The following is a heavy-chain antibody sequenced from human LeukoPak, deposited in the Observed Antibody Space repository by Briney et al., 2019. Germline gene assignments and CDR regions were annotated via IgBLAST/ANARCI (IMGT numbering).Heavy chain of an antibody. D-gene: IGHD3-16*01. CDR1: GYTFTNYH. V-gene: IGHV7-4-1*02. J-gene: IGHJ4*02. CDR3: ARGPWGS. CDR2: INTETGKP. Sequence: GASVKVSCKASGYTFTNYHMNWVRQAPGQGLEWMGWINTETGKPAYVQGFTGRFVFSLDTSISTAYLQITSLKPEDTAVYYCARGPWGSWGQGTLVTVSS.